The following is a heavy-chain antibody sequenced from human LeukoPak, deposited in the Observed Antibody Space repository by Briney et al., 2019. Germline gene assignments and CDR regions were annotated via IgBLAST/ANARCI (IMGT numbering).Heavy chain of an antibody. D-gene: IGHD4-17*01. V-gene: IGHV3-7*03. CDR1: GFTFSSYG. J-gene: IGHJ4*02. Sequence: PGGSLRLSCAASGFTFSSYGMSWVRQAPGKGLEWVANIKQDGSEKYYVDSVKGRFTISRDNAKNSLYLQMNSLRAEDTAVYYCARGQTTMTNWGQGTLVTVSS. CDR2: IKQDGSEK. CDR3: ARGQTTMTN.